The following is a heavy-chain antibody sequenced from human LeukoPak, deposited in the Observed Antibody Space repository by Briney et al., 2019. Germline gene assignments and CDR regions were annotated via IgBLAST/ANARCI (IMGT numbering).Heavy chain of an antibody. V-gene: IGHV3-9*01. CDR1: GFTFDDYA. CDR3: AKSSFSYYYYYMDV. CDR2: ISWNSGSI. J-gene: IGHJ6*03. Sequence: GGSLRLSCAASGFTFDDYAMHWVRQAPGKGLEWVSGISWNSGSIGYADSVKGRFTVSRDNAKNSLYLQMNSLRAEGTALYYCAKSSFSYYYYYMDVWGKGTTVTVSS.